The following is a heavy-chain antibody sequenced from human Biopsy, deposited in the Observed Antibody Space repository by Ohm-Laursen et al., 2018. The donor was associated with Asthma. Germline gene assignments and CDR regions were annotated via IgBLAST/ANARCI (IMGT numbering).Heavy chain of an antibody. V-gene: IGHV4-59*01. D-gene: IGHD2-15*01. CDR2: IHYSGST. CDR1: GVSIRSYY. Sequence: TLSLTCPVSGVSIRSYYWTWIRQPPGKGLEWIGNIHYSGSTYSNPSLKSRVTISVDTSKKQISLRLSSVIAADTAVYYCAGFCSGGNCPDLWGQGTLVTVPS. CDR3: AGFCSGGNCPDL. J-gene: IGHJ1*01.